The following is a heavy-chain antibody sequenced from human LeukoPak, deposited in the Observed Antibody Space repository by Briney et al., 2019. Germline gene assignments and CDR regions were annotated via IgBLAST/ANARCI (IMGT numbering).Heavy chain of an antibody. CDR1: GGTFSSYA. Sequence: ASVKVSCKASGGTFSSYAISWVRQAPGQGLEWMGGIIPIFGTANYAQKFQGRVTMTTDTSTSTAYMELRSLRSDDTAVYYCARGRSEYYDFWSGYEDFDYWGQGTLVTVSS. CDR2: IIPIFGTA. CDR3: ARGRSEYYDFWSGYEDFDY. V-gene: IGHV1-69*05. J-gene: IGHJ4*02. D-gene: IGHD3-3*01.